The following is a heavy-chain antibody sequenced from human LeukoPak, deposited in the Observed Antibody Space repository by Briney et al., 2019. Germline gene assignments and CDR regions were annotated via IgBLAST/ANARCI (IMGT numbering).Heavy chain of an antibody. CDR3: ARDGTQTAGPFDP. V-gene: IGHV3-33*01. CDR2: IWYDGSNK. D-gene: IGHD1/OR15-1a*01. CDR1: GFTFSSYG. Sequence: PGGSLRLSCAASGFTFSSYGMHWVRQAPGKGLEWVAVIWYDGSNKYYADSVKGRFTISRDNSKNTLYLQMNSLRAEDTAVYYCARDGTQTAGPFDPWGQGTLVTVSS. J-gene: IGHJ5*02.